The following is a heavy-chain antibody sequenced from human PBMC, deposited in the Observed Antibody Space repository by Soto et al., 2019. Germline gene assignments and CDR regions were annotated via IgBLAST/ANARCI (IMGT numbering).Heavy chain of an antibody. CDR3: AREDGIVGATSAFDY. Sequence: GGSLRLSCAASGFTFSTYSMNWVRQAPGKGLEWVSSINGRSNYIYYADSVKGRFTISRDNAKNSLYLQMNSLRAEDTAVYYCAREDGIVGATSAFDYWGQGTLVTVSS. V-gene: IGHV3-21*01. J-gene: IGHJ4*02. D-gene: IGHD1-26*01. CDR2: INGRSNYI. CDR1: GFTFSTYS.